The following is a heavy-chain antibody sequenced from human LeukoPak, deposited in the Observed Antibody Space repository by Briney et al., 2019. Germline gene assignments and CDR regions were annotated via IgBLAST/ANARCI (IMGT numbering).Heavy chain of an antibody. J-gene: IGHJ3*01. D-gene: IGHD3-16*01. CDR3: ARVLGGYF. CDR2: ISSTSTYI. V-gene: IGHV3-21*01. Sequence: GGSLRLSCAASGSTFSSYSMIWVRQASGKGLEWVSSISSTSTYIYYADSVKGRFTISRDNAKNSLNLQMNSLRAEDTAVYYCARVLGGYFWGQGTMVTVSS. CDR1: GSTFSSYS.